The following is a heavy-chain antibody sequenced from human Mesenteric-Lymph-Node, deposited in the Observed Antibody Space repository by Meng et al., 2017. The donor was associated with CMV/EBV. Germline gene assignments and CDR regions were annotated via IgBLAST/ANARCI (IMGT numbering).Heavy chain of an antibody. J-gene: IGHJ3*01. CDR1: GFTVSSNY. CDR3: TRFPHCTSNSCPWGSPFDV. V-gene: IGHV3-53*05. D-gene: IGHD2-2*01. Sequence: GESLKISCAASGFTVSSNYMSWVRQAPGKGLEWVSVIYSGGSTYYADSVKGRFTISRDNSKNTLYLQMNSLRSEDTAMYYCTRFPHCTSNSCPWGSPFDVWGQGTMVTVSS. CDR2: IYSGGST.